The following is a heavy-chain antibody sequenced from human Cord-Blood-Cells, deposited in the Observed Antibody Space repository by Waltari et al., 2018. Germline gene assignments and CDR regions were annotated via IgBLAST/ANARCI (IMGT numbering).Heavy chain of an antibody. J-gene: IGHJ4*02. D-gene: IGHD6-6*01. CDR1: GDTFSSSA. CDR2: IIPIFGTA. CDR3: AAPESIAARPEVVHFDY. V-gene: IGHV1-69*12. Sequence: QVQLVQSGAEVKKPGSSVKVSCKASGDTFSSSAIRGGRQAPGQGLEGMGGIIPIFGTANYAQKFQGRVTITADESTSTAYMELSSLRSEDTAVYYCAAPESIAARPEVVHFDYWGQGTLVTVSS.